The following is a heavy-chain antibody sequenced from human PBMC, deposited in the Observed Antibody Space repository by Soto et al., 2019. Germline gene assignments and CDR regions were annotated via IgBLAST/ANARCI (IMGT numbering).Heavy chain of an antibody. CDR1: GYTFSTYA. J-gene: IGHJ4*02. V-gene: IGHV1-3*05. Sequence: QVQLVQSGAEERKPGASVKVSCKASGYTFSTYAMHWVRRAPGQSLEWMGWFNGGNGNIKYSQKFEGRVTITTDTAASTAYMELNMLRSEDTAVYYCARGNVRGGCFDYWGQGTLVSVSS. CDR3: ARGNVRGGCFDY. CDR2: FNGGNGNI. D-gene: IGHD3-10*01.